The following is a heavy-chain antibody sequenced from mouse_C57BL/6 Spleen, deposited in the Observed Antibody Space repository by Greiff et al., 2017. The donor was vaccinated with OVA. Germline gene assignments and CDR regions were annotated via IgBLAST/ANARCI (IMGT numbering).Heavy chain of an antibody. Sequence: VQLQQSGPELVKPGASVKIPCKASGYTFTDYNMDWVKQSHGKSLEWIGDINPNNGGTIYNQKFKGKATLTVDKSSSTAYMELRSLTSEDTAVYYCARVGLGWYFDVWGTGTTVTVSS. J-gene: IGHJ1*03. CDR3: ARVGLGWYFDV. D-gene: IGHD1-1*02. CDR2: INPNNGGT. CDR1: GYTFTDYN. V-gene: IGHV1-18*01.